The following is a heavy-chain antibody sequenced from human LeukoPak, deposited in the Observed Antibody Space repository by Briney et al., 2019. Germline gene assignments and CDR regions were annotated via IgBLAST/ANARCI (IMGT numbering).Heavy chain of an antibody. D-gene: IGHD2-2*02. CDR3: ASGVVPAAIGGWFDP. CDR1: GYSISSGYY. CDR2: IYHSGST. Sequence: SETLSLTCTASGYSISSGYYWGWIRQPPGKGLEWIGSIYHSGSTYYNPSLKSRVTISVDTSKNQFSLKLSSVTAADTAVYYCASGVVPAAIGGWFDPWGQGTLVTVSS. V-gene: IGHV4-38-2*02. J-gene: IGHJ5*02.